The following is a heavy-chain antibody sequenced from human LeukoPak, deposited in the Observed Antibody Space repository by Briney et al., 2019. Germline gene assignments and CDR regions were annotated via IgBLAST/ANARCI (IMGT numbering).Heavy chain of an antibody. D-gene: IGHD6-19*01. J-gene: IGHJ4*02. V-gene: IGHV1-18*01. CDR3: GRELAVTGTGPADY. CDR1: GYTFTSYG. Sequence: ASVKVSCKASGYTFTSYGISWVRQAPGQGLEWMGWISAYNGNTNYAQKLQGRVTMTTDTSTSTAYMELSSLRSDDTAVYYCGRELAVTGTGPADYWGQGTLVTVSS. CDR2: ISAYNGNT.